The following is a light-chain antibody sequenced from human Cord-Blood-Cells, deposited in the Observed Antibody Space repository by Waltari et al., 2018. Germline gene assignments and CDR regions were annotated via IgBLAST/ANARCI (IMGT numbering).Light chain of an antibody. CDR3: QQYDNLPLT. V-gene: IGKV1-33*01. CDR1: QDISNY. Sequence: DIQMTQSPSSLSASVGDRVTITGQASQDISNYLNWYQQKPGKAPKLLIYDASNVETGVPSRFSGSGSGTDFTFTISSLQPEDIATYYCQQYDNLPLTFGGGTKVEIK. CDR2: DAS. J-gene: IGKJ4*01.